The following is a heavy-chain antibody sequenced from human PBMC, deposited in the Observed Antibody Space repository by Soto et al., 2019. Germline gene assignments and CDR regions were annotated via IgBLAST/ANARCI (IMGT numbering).Heavy chain of an antibody. V-gene: IGHV1-18*01. CDR3: ARDPWGAVTATVDX. CDR2: IPAYTSDT. CDR1: GYTFSNYG. D-gene: IGHD5-18*01. Sequence: ASVKVSCKASGYTFSNYGISWVRQAPGQGLEWMGLIPAYTSDTMYAKKFQGRVTMTADTSTGTAYMELRSLRSDDTAIYYCARDPWGAVTATVDXWGQGALVTVSX. J-gene: IGHJ4*02.